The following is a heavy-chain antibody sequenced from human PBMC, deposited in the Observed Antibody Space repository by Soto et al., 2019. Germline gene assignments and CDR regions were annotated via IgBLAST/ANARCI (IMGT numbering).Heavy chain of an antibody. CDR2: IKQDGSEI. V-gene: IGHV3-7*01. D-gene: IGHD3-10*01. J-gene: IGHJ5*02. Sequence: VHLVESGGGLVEPGGSLRLSCEASGFMFSSYWMSWVRQAPGEGLEWVANIKQDGSEIHYLESVEGRFTIFRDNARRSLYLQMNGLRAEDTAVYFCASYSGSYFPVGHDRWGQGTLVVVSS. CDR1: GFMFSSYW. CDR3: ASYSGSYFPVGHDR.